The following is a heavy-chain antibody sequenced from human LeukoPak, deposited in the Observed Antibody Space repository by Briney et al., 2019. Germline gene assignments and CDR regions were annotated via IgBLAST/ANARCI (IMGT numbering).Heavy chain of an antibody. Sequence: PGGSLRLSCAASGFTVSSNYMSWVRQAPGKGLEWVSVIYSGGSTYYADSVKGRFTISRDNSKNTLYLQMNSLRAEDTAVYYCEAVPAAIGPKDDAFDIWGQGTMVTVSS. CDR2: IYSGGST. J-gene: IGHJ3*02. V-gene: IGHV3-66*01. D-gene: IGHD2-2*01. CDR3: EAVPAAIGPKDDAFDI. CDR1: GFTVSSNY.